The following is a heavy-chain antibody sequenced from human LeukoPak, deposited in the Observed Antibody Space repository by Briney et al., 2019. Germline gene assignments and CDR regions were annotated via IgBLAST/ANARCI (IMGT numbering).Heavy chain of an antibody. CDR2: INPTSGGT. D-gene: IGHD1-26*01. Sequence: ASVTVSCKASGYTFTSYGIRWVRQAPGQGLEWMGWINPTSGGTTYPEKFQGRVTMTTDTSLTTAYMELSRLTSDDTAVYYCAKTLSGSPFSLDYWGQGTLVTVSS. CDR3: AKTLSGSPFSLDY. CDR1: GYTFTSYG. J-gene: IGHJ4*02. V-gene: IGHV1-2*02.